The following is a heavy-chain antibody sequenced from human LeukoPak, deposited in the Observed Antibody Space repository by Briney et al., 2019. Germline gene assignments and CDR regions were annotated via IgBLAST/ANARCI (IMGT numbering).Heavy chain of an antibody. V-gene: IGHV3-21*01. CDR3: ARTRITVTTRSWDY. CDR1: GFTLSTYG. J-gene: IGHJ4*02. D-gene: IGHD4-17*01. Sequence: GGSLRLSCAASGFTLSTYGMHWVRQAPGKGLEWVSSISSSSTYIYYADSVKGRFTISRDNAKNSLYLQINSLRAEDTAVYYCARTRITVTTRSWDYWGQGTLVTLSS. CDR2: ISSSSTYI.